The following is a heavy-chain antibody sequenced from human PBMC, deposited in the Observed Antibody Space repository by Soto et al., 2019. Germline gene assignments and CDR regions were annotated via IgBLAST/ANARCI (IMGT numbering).Heavy chain of an antibody. CDR1: GGTFSSYA. V-gene: IGHV1-69*06. J-gene: IGHJ4*02. D-gene: IGHD6-13*01. CDR3: ARDFTKSSSWPYYFDY. Sequence: ASVKVSCKASGGTFSSYAISWVRQAPGQGLEWMGGIIPIFGTANYAQKFQGRVTITADKSTSTAYMELRSLRSDDTAVYYCARDFTKSSSWPYYFDYWGQGTLVTVSS. CDR2: IIPIFGTA.